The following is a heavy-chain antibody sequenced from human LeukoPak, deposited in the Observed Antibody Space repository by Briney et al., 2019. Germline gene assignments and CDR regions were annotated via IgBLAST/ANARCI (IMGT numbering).Heavy chain of an antibody. J-gene: IGHJ6*02. CDR1: GGSISSGGYY. CDR2: IYYSGST. Sequence: SETLSLTCTVSGGSISSGGYYWSWIRQHPGKGLEWIGYIYYSGSTNYNPSLKSRVTISVDTSKNQFSLKLSSVTAADTAMYYCARDNWNYGSSMDVWGQGTTVTVSS. CDR3: ARDNWNYGSSMDV. V-gene: IGHV4-61*08. D-gene: IGHD1-7*01.